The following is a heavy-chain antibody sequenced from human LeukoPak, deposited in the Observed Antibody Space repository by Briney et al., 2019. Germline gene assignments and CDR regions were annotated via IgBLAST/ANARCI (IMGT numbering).Heavy chain of an antibody. CDR3: ARDFVDVVVVAAFDY. J-gene: IGHJ4*02. CDR1: GFTFSSYS. CDR2: ISSSSSYI. V-gene: IGHV3-21*01. D-gene: IGHD2-15*01. Sequence: GGSLRLSCAASGFTFSSYSMNWVRQAPGKELEGVSSISSSSSYIYYADSVKGRFTISRDNAKNSLYLQMNSLRAEDTAAYYCARDFVDVVVVAAFDYWGQGTLVTVSS.